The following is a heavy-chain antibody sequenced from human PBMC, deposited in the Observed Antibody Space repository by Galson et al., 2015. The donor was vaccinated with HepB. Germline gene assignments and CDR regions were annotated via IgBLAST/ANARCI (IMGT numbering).Heavy chain of an antibody. J-gene: IGHJ4*02. Sequence: SLRLSCAVSGFRFDSYWMTWVRQAPGKGLEWVANIKQDGSEKYYVDSVKGRFTISRDNAKNSLYLQMNSLRAEDTAMYYCARDGDSFWSDKIDSWGQGTLVTVSS. CDR2: IKQDGSEK. CDR1: GFRFDSYW. D-gene: IGHD3-3*01. V-gene: IGHV3-7*01. CDR3: ARDGDSFWSDKIDS.